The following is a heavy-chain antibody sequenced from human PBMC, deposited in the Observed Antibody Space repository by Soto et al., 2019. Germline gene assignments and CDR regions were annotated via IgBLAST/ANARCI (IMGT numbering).Heavy chain of an antibody. Sequence: ASVKVSCKASGGTFSSYTISWVQQAPGQGLEWMGRIIPILGIANYAQKFQGRVTITADKSTSTAYMELSSLRSEDTAVYYCARVKAAAGTVVDYWGQGTLVTVSS. CDR1: GGTFSSYT. V-gene: IGHV1-69*02. CDR3: ARVKAAAGTVVDY. D-gene: IGHD6-13*01. CDR2: IIPILGIA. J-gene: IGHJ4*02.